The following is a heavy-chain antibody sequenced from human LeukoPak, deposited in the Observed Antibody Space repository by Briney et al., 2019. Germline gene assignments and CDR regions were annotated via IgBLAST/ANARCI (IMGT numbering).Heavy chain of an antibody. CDR3: AREGVTHNWFDH. CDR1: GGSISTYY. J-gene: IGHJ5*02. CDR2: IYYSGST. V-gene: IGHV4-59*01. D-gene: IGHD4-11*01. Sequence: PSETLSLTCTVSGGSISTYYWSWLRQPPGKGLEWIGYIYYSGSTNYKPSLKSRVTMSVDTSKNQFSLKLSSVTAADTAVYYCAREGVTHNWFDHWGQGTLVTVSS.